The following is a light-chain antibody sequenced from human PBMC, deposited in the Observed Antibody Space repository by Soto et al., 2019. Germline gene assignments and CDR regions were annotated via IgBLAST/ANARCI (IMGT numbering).Light chain of an antibody. Sequence: IELTQSPATLSVSPGERVTLSCRASQSVSSNLAWYQHKPGQAPRLLIYGASIRATGIPARFSGSGSRTEFTLTISSLQSEDSAIYYCQQFKKWWTFGQGTKVEVK. CDR3: QQFKKWWT. J-gene: IGKJ1*01. V-gene: IGKV3-15*01. CDR1: QSVSSN. CDR2: GAS.